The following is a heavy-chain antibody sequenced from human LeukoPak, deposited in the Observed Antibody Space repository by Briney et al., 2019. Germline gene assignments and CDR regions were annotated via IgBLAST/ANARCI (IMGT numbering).Heavy chain of an antibody. CDR1: GYTFTGYY. V-gene: IGHV1-2*02. CDR3: ARDIGGTMIVVVIPEGPDY. CDR2: INPTSGGT. J-gene: IGHJ4*02. Sequence: GASVKVSCKASGYTFTGYYLHWVRQAPGQGLEWMGWINPTSGGTNYAQKFQDRVTMTRDTSISTAYMELSRLRSDDTAVYYCARDIGGTMIVVVIPEGPDYWGQGTLVTVSS. D-gene: IGHD3-22*01.